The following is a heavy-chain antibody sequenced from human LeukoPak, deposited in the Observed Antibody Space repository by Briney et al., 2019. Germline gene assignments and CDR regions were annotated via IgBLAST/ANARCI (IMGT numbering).Heavy chain of an antibody. CDR3: AKAPFVRWLGFDY. Sequence: PGGSLRLSCAASGFTFNNYAMNWVRQAPGKGLEWVSSISGSGDNTHYADSVKGRFTISRDNSKNTLYLQMNSLRAEDTAVYYCAKAPFVRWLGFDYWGQGTLVTVSS. CDR2: ISGSGDNT. V-gene: IGHV3-23*01. D-gene: IGHD6-19*01. CDR1: GFTFNNYA. J-gene: IGHJ4*02.